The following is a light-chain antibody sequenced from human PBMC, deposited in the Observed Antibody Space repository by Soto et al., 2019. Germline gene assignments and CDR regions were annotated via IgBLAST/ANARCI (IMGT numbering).Light chain of an antibody. J-gene: IGKJ4*01. CDR2: AAS. CDR1: QAISTY. V-gene: IGKV1-9*01. CDR3: QQLHTSPLT. Sequence: DIQLTQSPSFLSASIGDSVTITCRASQAISTYLAWYQQKPGKAPNLLVYAASTLHSGVPSRFSGSGSGTEFTLTIASLQPEDLATYYCQQLHTSPLTFGGGTKVQIK.